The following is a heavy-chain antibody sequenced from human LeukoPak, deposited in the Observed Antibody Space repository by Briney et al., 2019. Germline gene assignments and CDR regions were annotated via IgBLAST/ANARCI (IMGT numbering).Heavy chain of an antibody. CDR2: IEQDGSEK. CDR3: AKLGTTSVITGH. D-gene: IGHD1-14*01. CDR1: GFTFSSYW. J-gene: IGHJ4*02. Sequence: GRSLRLSCAASGFTFSSYWMSWVRQAPGKGLEWVANIEQDGSEKYYVDSVKGRFTISRDNSKNTLYLQMNSLRGEYTAVYYCAKLGTTSVITGHWGQGTLVTVSS. V-gene: IGHV3-7*01.